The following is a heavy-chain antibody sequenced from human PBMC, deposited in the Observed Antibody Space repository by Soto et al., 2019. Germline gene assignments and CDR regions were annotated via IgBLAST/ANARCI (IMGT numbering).Heavy chain of an antibody. D-gene: IGHD3-3*01. CDR3: ARDSRDYDFWSGPY. CDR1: GFTVSSNY. CDR2: IYSGGST. Sequence: PGGSLRLSCAASGFTVSSNYMSWVRQAPGKGLEWVSLIYSGGSTSYADSVKGRFTISRDNSKNTLFLQMNSLKAEDTAVYYCARDSRDYDFWSGPYWGQGTLVTVSS. V-gene: IGHV3-66*01. J-gene: IGHJ4*02.